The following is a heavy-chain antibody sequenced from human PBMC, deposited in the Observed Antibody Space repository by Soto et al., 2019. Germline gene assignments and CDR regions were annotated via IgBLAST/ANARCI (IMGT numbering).Heavy chain of an antibody. J-gene: IGHJ6*02. CDR3: TRAVPAVLGMDV. V-gene: IGHV3-73*01. Sequence: GGSQRLSSAASGVHFSDSGVYWVRQASGKGLEWVGRIKNKANNYATTYAASVTGRFTISRDDSKNTAYLLMNGLKTDDTAIYYCTRAVPAVLGMDVWGQGTTVTVSS. D-gene: IGHD3-3*02. CDR2: IKNKANNYAT. CDR1: GVHFSDSG.